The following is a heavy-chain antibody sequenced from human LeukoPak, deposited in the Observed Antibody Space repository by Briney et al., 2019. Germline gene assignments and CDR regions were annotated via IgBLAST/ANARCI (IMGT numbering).Heavy chain of an antibody. CDR3: VPGERGSYGPFNY. Sequence: GGSLRLSCEASGFTFSIYFINWVRQAPGKGLEWVSSINDISSYRYYADSVKDRFTISRDNARNSVFLQMNSLRAEDSAVYYCVPGERGSYGPFNYWGQGALVTVSA. V-gene: IGHV3-21*01. CDR1: GFTFSIYF. CDR2: INDISSYR. D-gene: IGHD1-26*01. J-gene: IGHJ4*02.